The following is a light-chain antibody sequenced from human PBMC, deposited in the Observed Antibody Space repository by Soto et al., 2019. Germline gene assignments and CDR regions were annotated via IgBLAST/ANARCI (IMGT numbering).Light chain of an antibody. V-gene: IGKV3-15*01. J-gene: IGKJ5*01. Sequence: VMTQAPATLSVSPGERATLSCRASQTINNNVAWYQQKPGQAPRLLIYGASTRATGIPARFSGSGSGTEFTLTISSLQSEDFAVYYCQQYNNWPPITFGQGTRLEIK. CDR2: GAS. CDR1: QTINNN. CDR3: QQYNNWPPIT.